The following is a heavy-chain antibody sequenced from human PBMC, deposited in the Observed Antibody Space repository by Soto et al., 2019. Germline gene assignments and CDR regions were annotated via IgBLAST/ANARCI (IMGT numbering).Heavy chain of an antibody. J-gene: IGHJ4*02. CDR3: ARELFAVCSGGRCYSI. CDR2: ISSSGTYI. CDR1: GFTFSIYS. D-gene: IGHD2-15*01. Sequence: EMQLGESGGGLVKPGGPLRLSCAAFGFTFSIYSMNWVRQAPGKGLEWVSSISSSGTYIYYADPVKGRFTISRDNAKNSLYLDMNSLRAEDTAVYYCARELFAVCSGGRCYSIWGQGTLVTVSS. V-gene: IGHV3-21*01.